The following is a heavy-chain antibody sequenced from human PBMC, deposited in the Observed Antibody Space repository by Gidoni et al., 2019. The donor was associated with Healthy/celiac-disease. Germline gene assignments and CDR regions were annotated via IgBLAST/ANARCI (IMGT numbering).Heavy chain of an antibody. CDR2: IRSKAYGGTT. D-gene: IGHD3-22*01. J-gene: IGHJ3*02. CDR1: GFTFGDYA. Sequence: EVQLVESGGGLVKPGRSLRLFCTASGFTFGDYALSWFRQAPGKGLEWVGLIRSKAYGGTTEYAASVKGRFTISRDDSKSIAYLQMNSLKTEDTAVYYCTRVNYYYDSSGYYDAFDIWGQGTMVTVSS. CDR3: TRVNYYYDSSGYYDAFDI. V-gene: IGHV3-49*05.